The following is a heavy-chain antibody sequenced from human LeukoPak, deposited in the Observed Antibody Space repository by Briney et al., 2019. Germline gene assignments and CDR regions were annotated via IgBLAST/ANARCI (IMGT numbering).Heavy chain of an antibody. CDR2: IYYSGST. Sequence: KTSETLSLTCTVSGGSISSYYWSWIRQPPGKGLEWIGYIYYSGSTNYNPSLMSRVTISVDTSKNQFSLKLSSVTAADTAVYYCARFRVGGSYYGTFDYWGQGTLVTVSS. CDR1: GGSISSYY. D-gene: IGHD1-26*01. J-gene: IGHJ4*02. CDR3: ARFRVGGSYYGTFDY. V-gene: IGHV4-59*01.